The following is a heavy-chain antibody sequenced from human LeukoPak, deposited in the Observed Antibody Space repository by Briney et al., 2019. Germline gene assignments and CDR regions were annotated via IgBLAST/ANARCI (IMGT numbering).Heavy chain of an antibody. Sequence: GGSLRLSCAASGFTFSSYGMHWVRQAPGKGLEWVAVISYDGSNKYYADSVKGRFTISRDNSKNTLYLQMNSLRAEDTAVYYCAKGSDILTGYPDGVFDYWGQGTLVTVSS. CDR3: AKGSDILTGYPDGVFDY. D-gene: IGHD3-9*01. V-gene: IGHV3-30*18. J-gene: IGHJ4*02. CDR1: GFTFSSYG. CDR2: ISYDGSNK.